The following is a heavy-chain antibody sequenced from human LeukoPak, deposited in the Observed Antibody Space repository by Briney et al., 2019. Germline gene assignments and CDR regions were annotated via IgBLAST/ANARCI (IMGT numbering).Heavy chain of an antibody. CDR2: ISSSSSYI. D-gene: IGHD2-2*01. CDR1: GFTFSSYS. V-gene: IGHV3-21*01. J-gene: IGHJ4*02. Sequence: GGSLRLSCAASGFTFSSYSMNWVRQAPGKGLEWVSSISSSSSYIYYADSVKGRFTISRDNAKNSLYLQMNSLRAEDTAVYYCARDQGSVVPAAKKDYWGQGTLVTVSS. CDR3: ARDQGSVVPAAKKDY.